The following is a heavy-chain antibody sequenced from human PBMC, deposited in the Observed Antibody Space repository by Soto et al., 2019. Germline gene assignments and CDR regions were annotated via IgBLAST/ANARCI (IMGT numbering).Heavy chain of an antibody. CDR3: ARRHSSSSAFDP. CDR1: GYSFTSYW. J-gene: IGHJ5*02. D-gene: IGHD6-13*01. V-gene: IGHV5-10-1*01. Sequence: GEALKISCKGSGYSFTSYWINWVRQMPGKGLEWMGRIDPSDSYTNYSPSFQGHVTISADKSISTAYLQWSSLKASDTAMYYCARRHSSSSAFDPWGQGTLVNVS. CDR2: IDPSDSYT.